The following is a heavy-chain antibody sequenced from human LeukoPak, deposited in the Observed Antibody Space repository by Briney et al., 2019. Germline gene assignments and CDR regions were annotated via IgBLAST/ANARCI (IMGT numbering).Heavy chain of an antibody. CDR2: IYPGDSDT. CDR3: ARRGGYSYRYDAPTYFDY. CDR1: GYSFTSYW. D-gene: IGHD5-18*01. Sequence: GESLKISCKGSGYSFTSYWIGWVRQMPGKGLEWMGIIYPGDSDTRYSPSFQGQVTISADKSISTAYLQWSSLKASDTAMYYRARRGGYSYRYDAPTYFDYWGQGTLVTVSS. J-gene: IGHJ4*02. V-gene: IGHV5-51*01.